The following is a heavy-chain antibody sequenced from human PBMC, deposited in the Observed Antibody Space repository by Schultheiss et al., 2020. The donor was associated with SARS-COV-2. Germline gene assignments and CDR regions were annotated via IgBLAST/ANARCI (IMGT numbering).Heavy chain of an antibody. V-gene: IGHV3-74*01. CDR2: VYSGGYK. J-gene: IGHJ4*02. Sequence: GGSLRLSCAASGFTFSSYWIHWVRQGPGKGLEWVSVVYSGGYKLYADSVKGRFTISRDNAKNTLYLQMNSLRAEDTAVYYCAKSRSGWSLDYWGQGTLVTVSS. D-gene: IGHD6-19*01. CDR1: GFTFSSYW. CDR3: AKSRSGWSLDY.